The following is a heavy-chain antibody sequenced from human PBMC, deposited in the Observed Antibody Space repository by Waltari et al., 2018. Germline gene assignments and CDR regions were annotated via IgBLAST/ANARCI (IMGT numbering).Heavy chain of an antibody. D-gene: IGHD1-20*01. CDR1: GLTSFTHA. CDR3: AKPFYNWDDPLHS. J-gene: IGHJ1*01. V-gene: IGHV3-23*01. CDR2: ISVSDAT. Sequence: EVQLLESGGGFVQPGGSLRLSCQASGLTSFTHAINWVRQAPGRGLEWVSSISVSDATYYADSVKGRFTISRDYSDNTVYLQMDSLRADDTAVYFCAKPFYNWDDPLHSWGQGTPVTVSS.